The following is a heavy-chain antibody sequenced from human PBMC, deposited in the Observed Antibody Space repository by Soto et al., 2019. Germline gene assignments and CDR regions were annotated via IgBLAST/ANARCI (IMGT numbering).Heavy chain of an antibody. D-gene: IGHD3-10*01. CDR3: ARGLSLIYYGSGSYPLDY. J-gene: IGHJ4*02. V-gene: IGHV3-13*04. CDR1: GFTFSSYD. CDR2: IGTAGDT. Sequence: GGSLRLSCAASGFTFSSYDMHWVRQATGKGLEWVSAIGTAGDTYYPGSVKGRFTISRENAKNSLYLQMNSLRAGDTAVYYCARGLSLIYYGSGSYPLDYWGQGTLVTVSS.